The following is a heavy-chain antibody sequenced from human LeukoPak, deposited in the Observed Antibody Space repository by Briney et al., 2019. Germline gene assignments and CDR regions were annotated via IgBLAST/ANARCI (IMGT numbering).Heavy chain of an antibody. D-gene: IGHD2-15*01. J-gene: IGHJ4*02. CDR1: GGSLSGYY. CDR2: VNHSGST. Sequence: SETLSLTCAVYGGSLSGYYWSWIRQPPGKGLEWIGEVNHSGSTNYNPSLKSRVTISVDTSKNQFSLKLSSVTAADTAVYYCARGGGYCSGGSCYDDYWGQGTLVTVSS. V-gene: IGHV4-34*01. CDR3: ARGGGYCSGGSCYDDY.